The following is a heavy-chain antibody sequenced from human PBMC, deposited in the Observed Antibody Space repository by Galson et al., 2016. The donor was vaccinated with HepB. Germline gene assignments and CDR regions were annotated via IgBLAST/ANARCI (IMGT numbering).Heavy chain of an antibody. D-gene: IGHD1-26*01. CDR2: INHSGST. CDR3: ASSRYSGSYYDAFDI. V-gene: IGHV4-34*01. Sequence: SETLSLTCAVYGGSFSGYYWTWIRQPPGKGLEWIGEINHSGSTNYNPSLESRVTISVDTSKNQFSLRLSSVTAADTAVYYCASSRYSGSYYDAFDIWGLGTMVTVSS. J-gene: IGHJ3*02. CDR1: GGSFSGYY.